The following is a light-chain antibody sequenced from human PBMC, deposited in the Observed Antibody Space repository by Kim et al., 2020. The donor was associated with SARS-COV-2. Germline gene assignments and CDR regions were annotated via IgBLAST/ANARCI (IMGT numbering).Light chain of an antibody. CDR3: CSYAGSSTYV. V-gene: IGLV2-23*01. CDR2: EGS. CDR1: SSDVGSNSL. J-gene: IGLJ1*01. Sequence: GQSNTISATGTSSDVGSNSLDSWYHQHAGKAPNLMINEGSKRPSGVAKRFSGSKSGNTASLTISGLQAEDEADYYCCSYAGSSTYVFGTGTKVTVL.